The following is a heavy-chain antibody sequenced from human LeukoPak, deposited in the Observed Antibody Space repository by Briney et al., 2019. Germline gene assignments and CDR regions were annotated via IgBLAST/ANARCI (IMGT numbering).Heavy chain of an antibody. CDR3: AKDWSPFTSREGV. Sequence: GGSLRLSCAASGFTFSSYGMHWVRQAPGKGLEWVAFIRYDGSNKYYADSVKGRFTISRDNSKNTLYLQMNSPRAEDTAVYYCAKDWSPFTSREGVWGQGTLVTVSS. CDR1: GFTFSSYG. D-gene: IGHD2-2*01. V-gene: IGHV3-30*02. CDR2: IRYDGSNK. J-gene: IGHJ4*02.